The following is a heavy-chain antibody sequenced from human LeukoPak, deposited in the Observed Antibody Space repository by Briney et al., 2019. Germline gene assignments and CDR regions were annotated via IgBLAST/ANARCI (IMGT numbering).Heavy chain of an antibody. J-gene: IGHJ4*02. CDR2: INPNSGGT. CDR3: ARVAAPYYDFWSGYFDY. V-gene: IGHV1-2*02. CDR1: GYAFTGYF. D-gene: IGHD3-3*01. Sequence: ASVKVSCKASGYAFTGYFMHWVRQAPGQGLEWVGWINPNSGGTNYAQKFQGRVTMTRDTSISTAYMELSRLRSDDTAVYYCARVAAPYYDFWSGYFDYWGQGTLVTVSS.